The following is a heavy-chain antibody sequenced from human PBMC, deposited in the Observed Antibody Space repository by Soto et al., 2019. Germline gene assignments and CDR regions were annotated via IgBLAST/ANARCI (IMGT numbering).Heavy chain of an antibody. CDR3: AKDRAAVTGAYYYGLDV. D-gene: IGHD3-9*01. J-gene: IGHJ6*02. CDR2: ISWDGGHT. Sequence: GGSLRLSCAASGFNLDYYTMHWVRQSPGKGPEWVSLISWDGGHTYYTDSVKGRFTISRDNRKNSLYLQMNSLRADDTALYYCAKDRAAVTGAYYYGLDVWGQGTTVTVSS. CDR1: GFNLDYYT. V-gene: IGHV3-43*01.